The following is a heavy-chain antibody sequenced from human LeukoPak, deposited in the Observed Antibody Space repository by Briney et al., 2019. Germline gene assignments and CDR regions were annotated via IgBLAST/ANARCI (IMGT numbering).Heavy chain of an antibody. J-gene: IGHJ4*02. CDR2: ISYDGNNK. V-gene: IGHV3-30*04. D-gene: IGHD3-16*01. CDR3: AREGSLYTFDY. Sequence: GGSLRLSCAASGFTFSTYAMHWVRQAPGKGLEWVAVISYDGNNKEYEDSVKGRFTISRDNSKNTLYLQMNSLRTEDTAVYYCAREGSLYTFDYWGQRTLVTVSS. CDR1: GFTFSTYA.